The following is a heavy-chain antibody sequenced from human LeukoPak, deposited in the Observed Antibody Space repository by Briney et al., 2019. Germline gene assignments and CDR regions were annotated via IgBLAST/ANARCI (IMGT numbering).Heavy chain of an antibody. D-gene: IGHD5/OR15-5a*01. CDR2: IYSSGST. CDR3: VRDGVSVPRV. V-gene: IGHV4-4*07. CDR1: GGSISNYY. Sequence: PSETLSLACTVSGGSISNYYWSWIRQPAGKGLEWIGRIYSSGSTNYNPSLKNRITMSVDTSKNQFSLNLSSVTAADTAVYYCVRDGVSVPRVWGQGTLVTVSS. J-gene: IGHJ4*02.